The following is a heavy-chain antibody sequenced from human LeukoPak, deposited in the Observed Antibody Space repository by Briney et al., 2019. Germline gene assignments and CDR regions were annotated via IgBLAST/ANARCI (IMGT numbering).Heavy chain of an antibody. D-gene: IGHD2-21*02. CDR3: AKDNCGGDCYASYYYGMDV. CDR1: GFTFNTYG. V-gene: IGHV3-30*18. CDR2: NSYDGSNK. J-gene: IGHJ6*02. Sequence: PGGSLRLSCAASGFTFNTYGMHWVRQAPGKGLEWVAVNSYDGSNKYYADSVKGRFTISRDNSKNTLYLQMNSLRPEDTAVYFCAKDNCGGDCYASYYYGMDVWGQGTTVTV.